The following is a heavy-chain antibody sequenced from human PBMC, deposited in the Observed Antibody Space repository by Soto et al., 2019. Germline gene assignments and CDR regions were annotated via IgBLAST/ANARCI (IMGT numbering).Heavy chain of an antibody. J-gene: IGHJ4*02. CDR2: VSGSGSRT. V-gene: IGHV3-23*01. CDR1: VFTFSTYA. D-gene: IGHD5-18*01. Sequence: GSLRLSCEASVFTFSTYAMSWVRQTPGKGLEWVSSVSGSGSRTYYTDSLKGRFTIFRDNSKNTLYLQMTSLRAEDTAVYYCAKAVMQLWLPYYFDYWGQGIVVTVSS. CDR3: AKAVMQLWLPYYFDY.